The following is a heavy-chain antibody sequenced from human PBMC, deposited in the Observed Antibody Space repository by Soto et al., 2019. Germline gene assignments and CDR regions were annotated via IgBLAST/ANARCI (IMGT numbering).Heavy chain of an antibody. CDR2: IFYGGNT. Sequence: PSETLSLTCTVSGGSIRSSDYSWGWIRQSPGKGLEWIANIFYGGNTYYNPSLQSRVTLSVDTSENQFSLKLTSVTAAYTALYYCARHRNGYSSYCYYGMDVWGQGTTVTVSS. V-gene: IGHV4-39*01. D-gene: IGHD5-18*01. CDR3: ARHRNGYSSYCYYGMDV. CDR1: GGSIRSSDYS. J-gene: IGHJ6*02.